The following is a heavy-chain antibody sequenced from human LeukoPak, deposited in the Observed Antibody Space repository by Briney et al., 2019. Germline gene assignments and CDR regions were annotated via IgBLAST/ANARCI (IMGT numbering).Heavy chain of an antibody. CDR2: IYYSGST. CDR3: SRENGAFSPFGY. J-gene: IGHJ4*02. V-gene: IGHV4-59*01. CDR1: GGSMRSYY. D-gene: IGHD2-8*01. Sequence: SETLSLTCTVSGGSMRSYYWVWIRQPPGKGLEWIGYIYYSGSTDYNPSLKSRVTISVDTSKNQFSLKMSSVTAADTAVYYCSRENGAFSPFGYWGQGTLVTVLS.